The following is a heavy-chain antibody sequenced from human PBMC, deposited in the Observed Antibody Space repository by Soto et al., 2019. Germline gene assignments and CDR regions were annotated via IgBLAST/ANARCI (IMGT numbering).Heavy chain of an antibody. V-gene: IGHV2-5*02. CDR1: GFSLSTGGGG. Sequence: QITLKESGPTLVKPTQTLTLTCTFSGFSLSTGGGGVGWIRQPPGKALEWLALIYWDDDKRYNPSLQSRLTITKNAYNQVVLSMTNTDPVDTATYSGAHRNVDVVAGSTHTFDYWGQGRLVTVSS. CDR2: IYWDDDK. CDR3: AHRNVDVVAGSTHTFDY. D-gene: IGHD2-15*01. J-gene: IGHJ4*02.